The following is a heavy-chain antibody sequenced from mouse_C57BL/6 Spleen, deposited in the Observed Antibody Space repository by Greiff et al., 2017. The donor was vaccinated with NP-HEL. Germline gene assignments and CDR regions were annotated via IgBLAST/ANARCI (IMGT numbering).Heavy chain of an antibody. CDR3: ARLDDYDRFAY. Sequence: QVQLQQPGAELVKLGASVKMSRKASGYTFTSYWITWVKQRPGQGPAWIGDIYPGSGSTNYNEKIKSKATLTVDTSSNTAYMQLSSLTSENSGVYYCARLDDYDRFAYWGQGTLVTVSA. CDR2: IYPGSGST. D-gene: IGHD2-4*01. J-gene: IGHJ3*01. CDR1: GYTFTSYW. V-gene: IGHV1-55*01.